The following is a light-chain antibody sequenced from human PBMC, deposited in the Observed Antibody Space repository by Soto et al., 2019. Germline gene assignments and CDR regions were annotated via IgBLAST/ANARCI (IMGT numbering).Light chain of an antibody. CDR1: SSDVGAYDY. CDR2: EIN. V-gene: IGLV2-8*01. CDR3: SSFAGSNNFPYV. Sequence: QYFLTQPPSASLSPGQSVTISCTGTSSDVGAYDYVSWYQQHPGKAPKLMIYEINKRPSGVPDRFSGSKSGNTASLTVSGLQAEDEADYYCSSFAGSNNFPYVFGTGTKVTVL. J-gene: IGLJ1*01.